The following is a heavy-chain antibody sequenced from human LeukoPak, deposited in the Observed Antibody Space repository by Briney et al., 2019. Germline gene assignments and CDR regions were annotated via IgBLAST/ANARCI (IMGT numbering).Heavy chain of an antibody. CDR2: INHSGST. CDR1: GGSFSGYY. CDR3: ARGATMVSARFDP. J-gene: IGHJ5*02. D-gene: IGHD3-10*01. V-gene: IGHV4-34*01. Sequence: SETLSLTCAVYGGSFSGYYWSWIRQPPGKGLEWIGEINHSGSTNYNPSLKSRVTISVDTSKNQFSLKLSSVTAADTAVYYCARGATMVSARFDPWGQGTLVTVSS.